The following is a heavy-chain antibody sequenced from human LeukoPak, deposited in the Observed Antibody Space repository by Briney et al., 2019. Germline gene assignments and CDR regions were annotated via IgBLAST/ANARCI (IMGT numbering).Heavy chain of an antibody. CDR2: IYPSDSDT. V-gene: IGHV5-51*01. CDR1: GYSFTSNW. CDR3: ARGLGGDFWSGYPYYFDY. D-gene: IGHD3-3*01. Sequence: GESLKISCKGYGYSFTSNWIGWVRQMPGKGLEWMGIIYPSDSDTRYSPSFQGQVTISADKSISTAYLQWSSLKASDTAKYYCARGLGGDFWSGYPYYFDYWGQGTLVTVSS. J-gene: IGHJ4*02.